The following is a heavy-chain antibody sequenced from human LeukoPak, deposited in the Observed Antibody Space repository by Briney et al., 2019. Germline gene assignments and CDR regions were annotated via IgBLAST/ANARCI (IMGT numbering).Heavy chain of an antibody. V-gene: IGHV3-30*18. J-gene: IGHJ4*02. CDR3: GKEFGTWNQLPIGY. CDR1: GFTFINYG. D-gene: IGHD2-2*01. Sequence: GGSLRLSCAASGFTFINYGMHWVRQAPGKGLEWVALVSYDRSDKYYADSVKGRFTVSRDNSKNTLYLQMNSLRAEDTAVYYCGKEFGTWNQLPIGYWGQGTLVTVSS. CDR2: VSYDRSDK.